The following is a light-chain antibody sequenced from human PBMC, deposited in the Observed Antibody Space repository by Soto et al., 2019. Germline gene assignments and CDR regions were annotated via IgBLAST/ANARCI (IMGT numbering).Light chain of an antibody. CDR2: AAS. V-gene: IGKV1-27*01. Sequence: DIQMTQSPSSLSPSAGEKATNTCRASQGVSSYLAWYQQKPGKVPKLLIYAASTLQSGVPARFSGSGSGTDFTLTISSLEAEDVAIYYCQKHDSGPRTFGRGTKVDIK. CDR3: QKHDSGPRT. CDR1: QGVSSY. J-gene: IGKJ1*01.